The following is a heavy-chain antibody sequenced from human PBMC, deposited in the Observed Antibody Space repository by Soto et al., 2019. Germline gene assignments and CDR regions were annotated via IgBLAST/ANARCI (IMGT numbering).Heavy chain of an antibody. D-gene: IGHD3-3*01. CDR1: GFTFSSYA. CDR2: ISGSGCST. J-gene: IGHJ4*02. CDR3: AKDGYYDFWSGRNYFDY. Sequence: PGGSLRLSCAASGFTFSSYAMSWVRQAPGKGLEWVSAISGSGCSTYYADSVKGRFTISRDNSKNTLYLQMNSLRAEDTAVYYCAKDGYYDFWSGRNYFDYWGQGTLVTVSS. V-gene: IGHV3-23*01.